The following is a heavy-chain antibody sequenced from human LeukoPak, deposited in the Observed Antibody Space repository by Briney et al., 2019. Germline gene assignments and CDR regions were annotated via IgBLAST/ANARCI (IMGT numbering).Heavy chain of an antibody. V-gene: IGHV4-59*01. CDR3: ARDLGYCSSTTCYWLDP. J-gene: IGHJ5*02. D-gene: IGHD2-2*01. CDR1: GGSINAYY. Sequence: PSETLSLTCTVSGGSINAYYWSWIRQPPGKGLEWIGYIYHTGSSNYNPSLQSRVSISLDTSTNKFSLKLSSVTAADTAVYYCARDLGYCSSTTCYWLDPWGQGTLVTVSS. CDR2: IYHTGSS.